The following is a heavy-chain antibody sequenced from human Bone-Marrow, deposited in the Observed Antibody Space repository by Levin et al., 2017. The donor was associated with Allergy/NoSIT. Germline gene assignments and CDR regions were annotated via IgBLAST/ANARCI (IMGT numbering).Heavy chain of an antibody. CDR1: GFTFSSYG. J-gene: IGHJ3*02. D-gene: IGHD5-12*01. Sequence: GGSLRLSCAASGFTFSSYGMHWVRQAPGKGLEWVAVIWYDGSNKYYADSVKGRFTISRDNSKNTLYLQMNSLRAEDTAVYYCVREGVDSGYVLLGPDAFDIWGQGTMVTVAA. V-gene: IGHV3-33*01. CDR3: VREGVDSGYVLLGPDAFDI. CDR2: IWYDGSNK.